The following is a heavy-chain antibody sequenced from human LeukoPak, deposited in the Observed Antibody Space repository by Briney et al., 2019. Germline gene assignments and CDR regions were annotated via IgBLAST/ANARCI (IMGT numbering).Heavy chain of an antibody. Sequence: PSETLSLTCAVYGGSFSGYYWSWIRQPPGKGLEWIGEINDSGSTNCNPSLKSRVTISVDTSENQFSLKLSSVNAADTAVYYCARVIDYDSSGHYLGYWGQGTLVTVSS. D-gene: IGHD3-22*01. CDR3: ARVIDYDSSGHYLGY. V-gene: IGHV4-34*01. J-gene: IGHJ4*02. CDR1: GGSFSGYY. CDR2: INDSGST.